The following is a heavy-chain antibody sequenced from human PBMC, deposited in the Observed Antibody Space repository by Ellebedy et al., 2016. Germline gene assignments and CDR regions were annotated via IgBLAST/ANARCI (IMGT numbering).Heavy chain of an antibody. V-gene: IGHV4-59*01. CDR2: FYYTGTT. CDR1: GGSISRYY. D-gene: IGHD3-10*01. Sequence: SETLSPTCIVPGGSISRYYWSWIRQPPGRGLEWIGNFYYTGTTNYNPSLQSPVTISLATSTNQFSLRLTSVTAADTAVDYCARIGGVSFGERPIDYWGQGTLVTVSS. J-gene: IGHJ4*02. CDR3: ARIGGVSFGERPIDY.